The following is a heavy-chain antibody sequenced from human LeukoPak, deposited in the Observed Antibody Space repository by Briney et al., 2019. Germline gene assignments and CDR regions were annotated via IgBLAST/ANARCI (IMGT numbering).Heavy chain of an antibody. D-gene: IGHD3-16*02. CDR1: GGSISSYY. CDR3: ARGVYDYVWGSYRGGGSHNWFDP. CDR2: IYYSGST. J-gene: IGHJ5*02. Sequence: SETLSLTCTVSGGSISSYYWGWIRQPPGKGLEWIGSIYYSGSTYYNPSLKSRVTISVDTSKNQFSLKLSSVTAADTAVYYCARGVYDYVWGSYRGGGSHNWFDPWGQGTLVTVSS. V-gene: IGHV4-39*01.